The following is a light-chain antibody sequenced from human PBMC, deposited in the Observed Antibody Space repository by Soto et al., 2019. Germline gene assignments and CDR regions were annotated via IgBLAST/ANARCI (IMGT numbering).Light chain of an antibody. V-gene: IGKV1-8*01. CDR2: STS. J-gene: IGKJ1*01. Sequence: AIRMTQSPSSLSASTGDRVTITCRASRGISNYLAWYQQRPGKAPKVLIYSTSALQTGVPARFSGSGSGTEFTLTISSLQPDDFATYYCQQYSTYTPRTFGQGTKVDI. CDR1: RGISNY. CDR3: QQYSTYTPRT.